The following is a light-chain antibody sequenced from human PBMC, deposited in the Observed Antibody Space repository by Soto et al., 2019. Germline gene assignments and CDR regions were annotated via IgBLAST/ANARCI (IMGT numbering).Light chain of an antibody. V-gene: IGKV3-15*01. CDR3: QQYGSSPWT. CDR1: QSINNN. J-gene: IGKJ1*01. CDR2: GAS. Sequence: EIVMTQSPATLSVSPGERATLSCRASQSINNNLAWFQQIPGQAPRLLIYGASTRATGVPARFSGSGSGTDFTLTISRLEPEDFAVYYCQQYGSSPWTFGQGTKVDIK.